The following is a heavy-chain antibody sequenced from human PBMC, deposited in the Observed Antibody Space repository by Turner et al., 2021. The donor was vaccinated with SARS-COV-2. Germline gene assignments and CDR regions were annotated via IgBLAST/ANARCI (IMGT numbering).Heavy chain of an antibody. CDR1: GFTFSGYT. Sequence: EVQLVESGEGLVMPGGSLRLSCEASGFTFSGYTRYWVRQAPGKGLEWVSSISSSSSYIYYADSVKGRFTISRDNAKNSLYLQMNSLRAEDTAVYYCARGTYYYDSSVYSGTNWFDPWGQGTLVTVSS. J-gene: IGHJ5*02. V-gene: IGHV3-21*01. D-gene: IGHD3-22*01. CDR3: ARGTYYYDSSVYSGTNWFDP. CDR2: ISSSSSYI.